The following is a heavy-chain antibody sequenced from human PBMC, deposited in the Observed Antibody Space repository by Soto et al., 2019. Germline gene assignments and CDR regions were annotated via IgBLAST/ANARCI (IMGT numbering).Heavy chain of an antibody. J-gene: IGHJ3*02. V-gene: IGHV1-69*13. CDR2: IIPIFGTA. CDR3: ARRNYGVNAWAAFDI. D-gene: IGHD4-17*01. Sequence: GASVKVSCKASGGTFSSYAISWVRQAPGQGLEWMGGIIPIFGTANYAQKFQGRVTITADESTSTAYMELSSLRSEDTAVYYCARRNYGVNAWAAFDIWGQGTMVTVSS. CDR1: GGTFSSYA.